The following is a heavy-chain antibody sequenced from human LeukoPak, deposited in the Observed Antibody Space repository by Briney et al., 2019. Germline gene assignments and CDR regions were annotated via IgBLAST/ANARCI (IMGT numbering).Heavy chain of an antibody. CDR3: EKGSLSFGDYVDY. CDR2: ITTSSTTI. J-gene: IGHJ4*02. CDR1: GFTFSTYD. D-gene: IGHD3-10*01. Sequence: PGASLRLSCAASGFTFSTYDMNWVRQAPGKGLEWVSYITTSSTTIYYADSVKGRFTISRDNAKNALYLQMNSLRAEDTAVYYCEKGSLSFGDYVDYWGQGTLVTVSS. V-gene: IGHV3-48*03.